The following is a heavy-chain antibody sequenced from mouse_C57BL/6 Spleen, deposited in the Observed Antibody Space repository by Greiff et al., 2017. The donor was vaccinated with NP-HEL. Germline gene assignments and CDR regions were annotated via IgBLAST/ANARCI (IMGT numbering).Heavy chain of an antibody. Sequence: EVQVVESGGGLVKPGGSLKLSCAASGFTFSDYGMHWVRQAPEKGLEWVAYISSGRSTIYYADTVKGRFTISRDNAKNTLILQMTSLRSEDTAMYYCARSLRDYYEESAMDYWGQGTSVTVSS. V-gene: IGHV5-17*01. CDR3: ARSLRDYYEESAMDY. J-gene: IGHJ4*01. CDR2: ISSGRSTI. D-gene: IGHD1-1*01. CDR1: GFTFSDYG.